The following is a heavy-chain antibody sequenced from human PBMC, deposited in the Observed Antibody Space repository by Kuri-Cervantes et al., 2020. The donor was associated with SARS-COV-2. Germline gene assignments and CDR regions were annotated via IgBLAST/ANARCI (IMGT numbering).Heavy chain of an antibody. D-gene: IGHD6-13*01. CDR1: GYTFTSYD. J-gene: IGHJ6*01. CDR3: ARRFYGSSWYNYYYYGMDV. V-gene: IGHV1-8*01. CDR2: MNPNSGNT. Sequence: ASVKVSCKASGYTFTSYDINWARQATGQGLEWMGWMNPNSGNTGYAQKFQGRVTMTRNTSISTAYMELSSLRSEDTAVYYCARRFYGSSWYNYYYYGMDVWGQGTTVTVSS.